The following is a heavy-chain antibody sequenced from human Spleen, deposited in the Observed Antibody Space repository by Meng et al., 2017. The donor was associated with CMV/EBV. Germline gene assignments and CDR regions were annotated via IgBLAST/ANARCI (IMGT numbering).Heavy chain of an antibody. V-gene: IGHV3-33*06. CDR2: IWYDGSIK. CDR3: AKLPTVTTIRGFDY. CDR1: GFIFDSFG. J-gene: IGHJ4*02. D-gene: IGHD4-17*01. Sequence: GESLKISCAASGFIFDSFGMHWVRQAPGKGLEWVAIIWYDGSIKYYADSVKGRFTISRDNSKNTLYLQMNSLRAEDTAIYYCAKLPTVTTIRGFDYWGQGTLVTVSS.